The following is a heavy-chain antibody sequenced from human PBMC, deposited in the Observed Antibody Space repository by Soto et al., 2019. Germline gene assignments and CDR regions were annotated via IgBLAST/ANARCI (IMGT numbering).Heavy chain of an antibody. CDR3: AAEDGRCGVVVPRAFDI. D-gene: IGHD3-22*01. CDR2: IVVGSGNT. Sequence: SVKVSCKASGFTFTSSAVQWVRQARGQRLEWIGWIVVGSGNTNYAQKFQERVTITRDMSTSTAYMELSSLRSEDTAAYYYAAEDGRCGVVVPRAFDIWGQGTMVTVSS. V-gene: IGHV1-58*01. J-gene: IGHJ3*02. CDR1: GFTFTSSA.